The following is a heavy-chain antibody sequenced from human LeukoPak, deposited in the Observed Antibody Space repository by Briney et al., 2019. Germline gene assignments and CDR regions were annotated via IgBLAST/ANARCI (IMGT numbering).Heavy chain of an antibody. V-gene: IGHV3-30*18. J-gene: IGHJ6*02. Sequence: GGSLRLSCAASGFTFSSYGVHWVRQAPGKGLEWVAVISYDGSNKYYADSVKGRFTISRDNSKNTLYLQMNSLRAEDTAVYYCAKAIFALYFHGMDVWGQGTTVTVSS. D-gene: IGHD3-3*01. CDR2: ISYDGSNK. CDR1: GFTFSSYG. CDR3: AKAIFALYFHGMDV.